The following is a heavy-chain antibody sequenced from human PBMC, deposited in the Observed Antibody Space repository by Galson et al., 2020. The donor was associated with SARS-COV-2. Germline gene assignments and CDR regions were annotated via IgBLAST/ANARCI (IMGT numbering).Heavy chain of an antibody. V-gene: IGHV3-72*01. CDR3: GRLTSTYYMDV. CDR2: SRNKANSYTT. D-gene: IGHD2-2*01. CDR1: GFTFSDHY. J-gene: IGHJ6*03. Sequence: GSLRLSCAASGFTFSDHYMDWVRQAPGKGLEWVGRSRNKANSYTTEYAASVKGRFTISRDDARNSVYLQMNSLQTDDTAVYYCGRLTSTYYMDVWGKGTTVTVSS.